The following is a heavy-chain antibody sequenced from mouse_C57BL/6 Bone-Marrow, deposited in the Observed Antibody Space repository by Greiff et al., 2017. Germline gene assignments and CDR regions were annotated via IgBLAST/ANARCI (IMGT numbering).Heavy chain of an antibody. V-gene: IGHV1-82*01. CDR2: IYPGDGDT. D-gene: IGHD1-1*01. Sequence: VQLQQSGPELVKPGASVKISCKASGYAFSSSWMNWVKQRPGKGLEWIGRIYPGDGDTNYNGKFKGKATLTADKSSSTAYMQLSSLTSEDSAVYCCARSARVVATDYWGQGTTRTVSS. CDR1: GYAFSSSW. J-gene: IGHJ2*01. CDR3: ARSARVVATDY.